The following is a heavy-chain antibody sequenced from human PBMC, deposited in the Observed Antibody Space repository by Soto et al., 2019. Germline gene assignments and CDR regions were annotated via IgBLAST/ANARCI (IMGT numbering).Heavy chain of an antibody. D-gene: IGHD3-10*01. CDR1: GGSISSNSYY. J-gene: IGHJ5*02. V-gene: IGHV4-39*01. Sequence: SETLSLTCTVSGGSISSNSYYWDWIRRPPGKGLDWIGSIYHRGSTYYNPSLKSRVAISVDPSTNQFSLTLTSVTAADTAVYYCARRSPLVYGNPFDHWGQGTLVTVSS. CDR2: IYHRGST. CDR3: ARRSPLVYGNPFDH.